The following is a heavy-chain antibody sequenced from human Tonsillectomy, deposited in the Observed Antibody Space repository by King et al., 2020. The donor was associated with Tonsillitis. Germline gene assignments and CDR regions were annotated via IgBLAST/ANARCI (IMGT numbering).Heavy chain of an antibody. D-gene: IGHD2-15*01. CDR3: ARDREYCSGASCFGYFQH. CDR2: IIPTLDRA. CDR1: GGTFSNYA. V-gene: IGHV1-69*09. Sequence: QLVQSGAEVKKPGSSVKVSCKASGGTFSNYAIKWVRQAPGQGLEWMGRIIPTLDRANYAQKFPGRVTITADTSTSTAYMELRSLRSEDTAMYYCARDREYCSGASCFGYFQHWGQGTLVTVSS. J-gene: IGHJ1*01.